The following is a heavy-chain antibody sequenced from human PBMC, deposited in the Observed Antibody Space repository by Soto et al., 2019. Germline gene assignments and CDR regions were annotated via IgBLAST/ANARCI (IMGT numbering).Heavy chain of an antibody. Sequence: PGQGLEWMGVINPSIGTTTYAQKFQGRVTMTSDTSTSSVYMEVSSLRSEDTSVYDCISTWGARFDYWGQRTLFSVPS. CDR3: ISTWGARFDY. D-gene: IGHD1-26*01. J-gene: IGHJ4*02. CDR2: INPSIGTT. V-gene: IGHV1-46*03.